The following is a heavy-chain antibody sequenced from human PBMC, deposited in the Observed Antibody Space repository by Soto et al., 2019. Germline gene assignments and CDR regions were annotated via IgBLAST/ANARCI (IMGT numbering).Heavy chain of an antibody. CDR3: ARPSREATAIDY. CDR1: GGSISSSSYY. J-gene: IGHJ4*02. D-gene: IGHD4-4*01. CDR2: IYYSGST. V-gene: IGHV4-39*01. Sequence: SETLSLTCAVSGGSISSSSYYWGWIRQPPGKGLEWIGSIYYSGSTYYNPSLKSRVTISVDTSKNQFSLKLSSVTAADTAVYYCARPSREATAIDYWGQGTLVTVSS.